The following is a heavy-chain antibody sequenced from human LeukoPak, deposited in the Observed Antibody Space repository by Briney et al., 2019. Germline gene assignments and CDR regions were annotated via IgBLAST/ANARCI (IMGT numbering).Heavy chain of an antibody. CDR3: ARQGYSGSYYVNYFDY. D-gene: IGHD1-26*01. CDR2: IYPVDSDT. CDR1: GYSFTSYW. J-gene: IGHJ4*02. V-gene: IGHV5-51*01. Sequence: GESLKISCKGSGYSFTSYWIGWVRQMPGKGLEWMGIIYPVDSDTRYRPSFQGQVTISADKSISTAYLQWSSLKASDTAMYYCARQGYSGSYYVNYFDYWGQGTLVTVSS.